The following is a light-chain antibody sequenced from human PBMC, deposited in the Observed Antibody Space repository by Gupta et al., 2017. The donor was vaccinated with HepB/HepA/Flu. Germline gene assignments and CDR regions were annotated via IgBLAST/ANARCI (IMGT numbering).Light chain of an antibody. CDR2: DAS. J-gene: IGKJ5*01. CDR1: EDIVNS. V-gene: IGKV1-33*01. Sequence: DIQMTQSPSSLSASVGDRVSISCQASEDIVNSINWYQQKPGKAPRLLIYDASNLETGVPSRFSGTGSGTDFDLTIRGLDPEDFATYFCQHYSDLSSSFGQGTRLDVK. CDR3: QHYSDLSSS.